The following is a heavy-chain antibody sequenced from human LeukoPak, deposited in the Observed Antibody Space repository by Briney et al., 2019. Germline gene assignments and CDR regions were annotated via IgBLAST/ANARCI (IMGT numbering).Heavy chain of an antibody. CDR2: ISGSGGST. V-gene: IGHV3-23*01. J-gene: IGHJ4*02. CDR3: AKQYQRSYYFDY. D-gene: IGHD2-2*01. CDR1: GFTFSSYA. Sequence: PGGSLRLSCAASGFTFSSYAMSWVRQAPGRGLEWVSAISGSGGSTYYADSVKGRFTISRDNSKNTLYLQMNSLRAEDTAVYYCAKQYQRSYYFDYWGQGTLVTVSS.